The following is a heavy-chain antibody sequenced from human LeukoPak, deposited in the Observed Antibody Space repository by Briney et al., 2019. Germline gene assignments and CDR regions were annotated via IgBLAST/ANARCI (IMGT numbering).Heavy chain of an antibody. Sequence: ASVKVSCKASGYTFTGYSIHWVRQAPGQGLEWMGWMSPNSGGANYAQKFQGRVTMTRDTSISTAYMELSGVTSDDSAVYYCTRDRLEESGWFDPWGQGTLVTVSS. CDR2: MSPNSGGA. CDR1: GYTFTGYS. V-gene: IGHV1-2*02. D-gene: IGHD3-3*01. CDR3: TRDRLEESGWFDP. J-gene: IGHJ5*02.